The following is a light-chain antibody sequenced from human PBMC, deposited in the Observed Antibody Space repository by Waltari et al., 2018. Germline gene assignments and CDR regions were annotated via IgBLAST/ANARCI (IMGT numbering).Light chain of an antibody. CDR2: ASS. CDR1: QNINNY. CDR3: QQSSSSPIT. J-gene: IGKJ3*01. V-gene: IGKV1-39*01. Sequence: DIQMTQSPSSLSASVGDRVIITCRASQNINNYLNWYQQKPGKAPKLLIYASSNLQGGVPSRFSGDGSGTDFTLTISTLQPEDFATYYCQQSSSSPITFGPGTKLDVK.